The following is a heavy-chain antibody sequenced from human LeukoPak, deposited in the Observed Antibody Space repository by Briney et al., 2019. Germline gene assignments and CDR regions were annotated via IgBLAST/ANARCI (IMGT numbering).Heavy chain of an antibody. V-gene: IGHV3-74*03. Sequence: PGRSLRLSCAASGFSFSSYWMHWVRQAPGKGLVWVSRINSDGSSTTYADSVKGRFTFSRDNAQNTLYLQMNSLRPEDTAVYYCARDGGSGIYGSFDIWGQGTVITVSS. CDR1: GFSFSSYW. J-gene: IGHJ3*02. CDR3: ARDGGSGIYGSFDI. CDR2: INSDGSST. D-gene: IGHD3-10*01.